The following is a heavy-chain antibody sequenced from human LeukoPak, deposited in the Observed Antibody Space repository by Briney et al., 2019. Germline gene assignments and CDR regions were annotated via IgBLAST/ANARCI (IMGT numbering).Heavy chain of an antibody. V-gene: IGHV4-34*01. CDR3: ARAGNMGSGWYRDY. J-gene: IGHJ4*02. CDR1: GGSFSGYY. Sequence: SETPSLTCAVYGGSFSGYYWSWIRQPPGKGLEWIGEINHSGSTNYNPSLKSRVTISVDTSKNQFSLKLSSVTAADTAAYYCARAGNMGSGWYRDYWGQGTLVTVSS. D-gene: IGHD6-19*01. CDR2: INHSGST.